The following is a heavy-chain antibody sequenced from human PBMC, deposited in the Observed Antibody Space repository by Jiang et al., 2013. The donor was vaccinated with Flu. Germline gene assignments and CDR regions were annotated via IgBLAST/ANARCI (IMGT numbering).Heavy chain of an antibody. D-gene: IGHD2-2*01. CDR1: GGSISSYY. CDR3: ARGPFVVVPAARDDAFDI. CDR2: IYYSGST. Sequence: GSGLVKPSETLSLTCTVSGGSISSYYWSWIRQPPGKGLEWIGYIYYSGSTNYNPSLKSRVTISVDTSKNQFSLKLSSVTAADTAVYYCARGPFVVVPAARDDAFDIWGQGDNGHRLF. V-gene: IGHV4-59*01. J-gene: IGHJ3*02.